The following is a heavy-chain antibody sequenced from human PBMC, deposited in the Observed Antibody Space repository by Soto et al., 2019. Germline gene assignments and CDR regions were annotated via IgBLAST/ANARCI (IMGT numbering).Heavy chain of an antibody. CDR3: AREAGSSSEEFDYYYGMDV. Sequence: GGSLRLSCAASGFTFSSYAMHWVRQAQGKGRGWVAVISYDGSNKYYADSVKGRFTISRDNSKNTLYLQMNSLRAEDTAVYYCAREAGSSSEEFDYYYGMDVWGQGTTVTVSS. CDR1: GFTFSSYA. D-gene: IGHD6-13*01. CDR2: ISYDGSNK. V-gene: IGHV3-30-3*01. J-gene: IGHJ6*02.